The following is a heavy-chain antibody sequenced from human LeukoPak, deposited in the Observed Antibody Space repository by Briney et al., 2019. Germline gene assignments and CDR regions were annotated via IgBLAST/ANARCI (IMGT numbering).Heavy chain of an antibody. CDR3: ARDGGGDGFGWAFDS. CDR1: GYTFTNYY. D-gene: IGHD3-16*01. J-gene: IGHJ4*02. CDR2: IRPSGGST. Sequence: ASVKVSCKASGYTFTNYYMDWVRQAPGQGLEWMGIIRPSGGSTDYAQKFQGRVTLTRDTSTSTVYMELSSLRSEDTAVYYCARDGGGDGFGWAFDSWGQGTLVTVSS. V-gene: IGHV1-46*01.